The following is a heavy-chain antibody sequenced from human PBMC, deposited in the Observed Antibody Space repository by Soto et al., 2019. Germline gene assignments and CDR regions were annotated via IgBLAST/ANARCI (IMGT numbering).Heavy chain of an antibody. CDR3: ARDSALRSFNYFDP. CDR2: VSYSGSA. Sequence: SETLSLTCTVSGGSISSTDYYWSWIRQPPGKGLEWIGYVSYSGSAYYNPSLKGRLSISIDTSRNQFSLRLTSVTAADTAIYYCARDSALRSFNYFDPWGRGTLVTVYS. CDR1: GGSISSTDYY. V-gene: IGHV4-30-4*01. D-gene: IGHD1-26*01. J-gene: IGHJ5*02.